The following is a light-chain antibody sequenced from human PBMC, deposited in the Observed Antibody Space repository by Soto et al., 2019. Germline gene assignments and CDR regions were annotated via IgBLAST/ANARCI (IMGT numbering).Light chain of an antibody. CDR3: QQRSNWPPFT. Sequence: EIVLTQSPATLSLSPGERATLSCRDSQSVSTYLAWYQQRPGQAPRLLIYDASSRAPGIPARFSGSGSGTDFTLTISSLEPEDFAVYYCQQRSNWPPFTFGPGTKVDIK. CDR2: DAS. CDR1: QSVSTY. V-gene: IGKV3-11*01. J-gene: IGKJ3*01.